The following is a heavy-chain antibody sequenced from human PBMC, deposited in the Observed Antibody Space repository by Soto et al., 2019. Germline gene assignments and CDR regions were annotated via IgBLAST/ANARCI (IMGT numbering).Heavy chain of an antibody. J-gene: IGHJ6*02. V-gene: IGHV1-18*04. CDR2: ISGYNGDT. CDR3: ARDKPQRIVGYNYYYGMDV. D-gene: IGHD6-25*01. Sequence: QLHLVQSGAEVKKPGASVKVSCTASGYTFTSFGVSWVRQVPGQGLEWMGWISGYNGDTDYAQKFQGRVTMTTDRYTSTAYMEVRSLRSDDTAVYYCARDKPQRIVGYNYYYGMDVWGQGTTVTVSS. CDR1: GYTFTSFG.